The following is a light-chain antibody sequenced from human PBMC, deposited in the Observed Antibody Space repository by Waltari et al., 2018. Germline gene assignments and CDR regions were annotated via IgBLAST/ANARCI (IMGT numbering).Light chain of an antibody. CDR2: DAS. Sequence: EIVLTQSPDILSLSPGETATLSCRASQSVSNYLAWYQQKLGQAPRLLIYDASTRAPGSPARFSGSGSGTDFTLTISGLEPEDFAVYFCQQRFNWPPLTFGGGTKVEIK. V-gene: IGKV3-11*01. CDR3: QQRFNWPPLT. J-gene: IGKJ4*01. CDR1: QSVSNY.